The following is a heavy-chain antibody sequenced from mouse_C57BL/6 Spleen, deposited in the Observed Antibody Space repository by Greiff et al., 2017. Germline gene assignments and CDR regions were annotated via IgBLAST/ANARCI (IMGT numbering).Heavy chain of an antibody. CDR3: ANMVTTGGYYAMDY. V-gene: IGHV1-39*01. Sequence: VQLQQSGPELVKPGASVKISCKASGYSFTDYNMNWVKQSNGKSLEWIGVINPNYGTTSYNQKFKGKATLTVDQSSSTAYMQLNSLTSEDSAVYYCANMVTTGGYYAMDYWGQGTSVTVSS. CDR2: INPNYGTT. D-gene: IGHD2-2*01. CDR1: GYSFTDYN. J-gene: IGHJ4*01.